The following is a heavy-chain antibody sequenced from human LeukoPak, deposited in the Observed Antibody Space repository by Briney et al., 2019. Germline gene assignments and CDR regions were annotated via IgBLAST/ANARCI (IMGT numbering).Heavy chain of an antibody. D-gene: IGHD6-13*01. V-gene: IGHV3-30*18. Sequence: GGSLRPSCAASGFSFSRNDMHWVRQAPGKGLEWVAVISYDGNNKYYADSVRGRFTISRDNSKNTLYLEMNSLRAEDTAVYYCAKPREGSTSWYAAGWGQGTLVTVSS. CDR1: GFSFSRND. J-gene: IGHJ1*01. CDR3: AKPREGSTSWYAAG. CDR2: ISYDGNNK.